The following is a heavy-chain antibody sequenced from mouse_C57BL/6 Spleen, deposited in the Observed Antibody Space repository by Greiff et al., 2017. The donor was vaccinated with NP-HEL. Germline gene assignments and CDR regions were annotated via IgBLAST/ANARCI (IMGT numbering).Heavy chain of an antibody. V-gene: IGHV1-82*01. CDR2: IYPGDGDT. CDR1: GYAFSSSW. J-gene: IGHJ2*01. Sequence: QVQLQQSGPELVKPGASVKISCKASGYAFSSSWMNWVKQRPGKGLEWIGRIYPGDGDTNYNGKFKGKATLTADKSSSTAYMQLSSLTSEDSAVYFCAREGYYGSFDYWGQGTTLTVSS. D-gene: IGHD1-1*01. CDR3: AREGYYGSFDY.